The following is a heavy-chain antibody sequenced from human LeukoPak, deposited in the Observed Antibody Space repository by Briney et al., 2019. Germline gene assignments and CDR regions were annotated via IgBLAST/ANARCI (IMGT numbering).Heavy chain of an antibody. CDR1: GGSISSSSYY. CDR2: IYYSGST. V-gene: IGHV4-39*07. J-gene: IGHJ6*03. Sequence: SETLSLTCTVSGGSISSSSYYWGWIRQPPGKGLEWIGSIYYSGSTYYNPSLKSRVTISVDTSKNQFSLKLSSVTAADTAVYYCARTGPHITGTLEIYYYYMDVWGKGTTVTVSS. D-gene: IGHD1-20*01. CDR3: ARTGPHITGTLEIYYYYMDV.